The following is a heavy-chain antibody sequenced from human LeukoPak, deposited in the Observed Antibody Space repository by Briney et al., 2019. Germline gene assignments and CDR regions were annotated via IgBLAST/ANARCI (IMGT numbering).Heavy chain of an antibody. Sequence: GRSLRLSCAASGFTSSSYAMHWVRQAPGKGLEWVAVISYDGSNKYYADSVKGRFTISRDNSKNTLYLQMNSLRAEDTAVYYCARDVESYFLSWVVVDYYGMDVWGQGTTVTVSS. CDR1: GFTSSSYA. D-gene: IGHD2/OR15-2a*01. J-gene: IGHJ6*02. CDR2: ISYDGSNK. CDR3: ARDVESYFLSWVVVDYYGMDV. V-gene: IGHV3-30-3*01.